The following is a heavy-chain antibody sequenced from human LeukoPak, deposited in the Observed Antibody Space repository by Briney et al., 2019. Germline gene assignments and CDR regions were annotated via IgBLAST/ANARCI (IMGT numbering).Heavy chain of an antibody. V-gene: IGHV3-7*01. CDR3: ARVRDLGYCSSTSCYARDAFDI. D-gene: IGHD2-2*01. CDR2: IKQDGSEK. CDR1: GFTFSSYW. Sequence: GGSLRLSCAASGFTFSSYWMSWVRQAPGKGLEWVANIKQDGSEKYYVDSVKGRFTISRDNAKNSLYLQMNSLRAEDTAAYYCARVRDLGYCSSTSCYARDAFDIWGQGTMVTVSS. J-gene: IGHJ3*02.